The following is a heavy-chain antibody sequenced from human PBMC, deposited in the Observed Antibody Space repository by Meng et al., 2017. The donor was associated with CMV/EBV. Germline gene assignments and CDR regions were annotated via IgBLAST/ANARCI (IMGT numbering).Heavy chain of an antibody. CDR1: GYTFTSYG. Sequence: ASVKVSCKASGYTFTSYGISWVRQAPGQGLEWMGWISAYNGNTNYAQKLQGRVTMTTDTSTSTAYMELRSLRSDDTAVYYCARDSAEKGVSDAFDTWGQGTMVTVSS. CDR3: ARDSAEKGVSDAFDT. V-gene: IGHV1-18*01. CDR2: ISAYNGNT. J-gene: IGHJ3*02.